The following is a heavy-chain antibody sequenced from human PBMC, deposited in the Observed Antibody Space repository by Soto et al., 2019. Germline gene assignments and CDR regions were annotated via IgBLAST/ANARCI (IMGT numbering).Heavy chain of an antibody. J-gene: IGHJ6*02. Sequence: SETLSLTCSVSGGSMTSYYWSWIRQPAGKGLEWIGRIYTSGGTNYNPSPKSRVTMSRDTSKKQISLKLNSVTAADTAVYYCARGAVTGVDYGLDVWGQGTTVTVSS. V-gene: IGHV4-4*07. D-gene: IGHD4-4*01. CDR1: GGSMTSYY. CDR2: IYTSGGT. CDR3: ARGAVTGVDYGLDV.